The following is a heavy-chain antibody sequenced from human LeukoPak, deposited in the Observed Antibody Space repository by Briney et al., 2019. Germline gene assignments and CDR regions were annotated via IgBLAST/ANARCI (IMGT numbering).Heavy chain of an antibody. CDR1: GGSISSGYYY. CDR3: ARRTNGFDI. V-gene: IGHV4-61*02. CDR2: IYTSGGT. D-gene: IGHD3/OR15-3a*01. Sequence: SETLSLTCTVSGGSISSGYYYWNWIRQPARKGLEWIGRIYTSGGTNYNPSLKSRVTISLDTSKNQCSLKLTSVTAADTAVYYCARRTNGFDIWGQGTMVTVSS. J-gene: IGHJ3*02.